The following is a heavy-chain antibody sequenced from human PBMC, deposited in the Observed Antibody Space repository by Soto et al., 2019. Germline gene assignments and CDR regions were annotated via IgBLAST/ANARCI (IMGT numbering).Heavy chain of an antibody. CDR2: IWYDGNIK. Sequence: QVQLVESGGGVVQPGRSLRLSCAASGFTFSSYGMHWVRQAPGKGLEWVAVIWYDGNIKYYADSVKGQFTISRDNSKNTLYVQMNSMRAEDTAVYYCARVSEGGSYYGGLDYWGQGTLVTVSS. D-gene: IGHD1-26*01. CDR1: GFTFSSYG. V-gene: IGHV3-33*01. CDR3: ARVSEGGSYYGGLDY. J-gene: IGHJ4*02.